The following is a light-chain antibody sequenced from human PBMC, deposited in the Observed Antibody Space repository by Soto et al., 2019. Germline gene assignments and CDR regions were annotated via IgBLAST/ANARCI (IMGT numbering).Light chain of an antibody. Sequence: QPVLTQSPSASASLGASVKLTCTLSSGHSSYAIAWHQQRPEKGPRYLMKLNSDGSHSKGDGIPDRFSGSSSGTERYLIISSLQSEDEADYYCQTWGTGIQVFGTGTKLTVL. CDR2: LNSDGSH. CDR1: SGHSSYA. V-gene: IGLV4-69*01. CDR3: QTWGTGIQV. J-gene: IGLJ1*01.